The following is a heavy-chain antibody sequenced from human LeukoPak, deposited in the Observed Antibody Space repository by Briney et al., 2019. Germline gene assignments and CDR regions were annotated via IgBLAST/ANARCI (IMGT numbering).Heavy chain of an antibody. V-gene: IGHV4-30-2*01. J-gene: IGHJ2*01. CDR2: IYHSGST. CDR3: ARGTVTRYWYFDL. Sequence: SETLSLTCAVSGGSISSGGYSWSWVRQPPGKGLEWIGYIYHSGSTYYNPSLKSRVTISVDRSKNQFSLKLRSVTAADTAVYYCARGTVTRYWYFDLWGRGTLVTVSS. CDR1: GGSISSGGYS. D-gene: IGHD4-17*01.